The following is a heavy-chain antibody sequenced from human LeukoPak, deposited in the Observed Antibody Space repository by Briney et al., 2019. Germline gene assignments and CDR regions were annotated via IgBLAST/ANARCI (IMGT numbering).Heavy chain of an antibody. Sequence: PSETLSLTCTVSGGSISNSNSFWAWIRQPPGKGLEWIGTIYYSGITRYSPSLKSRVTISVDTSKNQFSLKLSSVTATDTALYYCARRVYGTSQYYWGQGTLVTVSS. V-gene: IGHV4-39*01. J-gene: IGHJ4*02. CDR3: ARRVYGTSQYY. D-gene: IGHD5/OR15-5a*01. CDR1: GGSISNSNSF. CDR2: IYYSGIT.